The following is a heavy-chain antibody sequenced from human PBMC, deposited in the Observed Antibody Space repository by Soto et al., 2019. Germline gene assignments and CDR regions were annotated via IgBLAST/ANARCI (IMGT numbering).Heavy chain of an antibody. CDR3: ASGIAMVYYYYGMDV. J-gene: IGHJ6*02. CDR1: GGTFSSYA. Sequence: XVKVSCKASGGTFSSYAISGVRHAPGQGLEWMGGIIPIFGTANYAQKFQGRVTITADESTSTAYMELSSLRSEDTAVYYCASGIAMVYYYYGMDVWGQGTTVTVSS. CDR2: IIPIFGTA. D-gene: IGHD5-18*01. V-gene: IGHV1-69*13.